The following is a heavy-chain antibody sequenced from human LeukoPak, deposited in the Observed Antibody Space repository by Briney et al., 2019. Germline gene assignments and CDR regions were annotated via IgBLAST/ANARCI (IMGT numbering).Heavy chain of an antibody. Sequence: GASVKVSCKAPGYTFTSYDINWVRQATGQGLEWMGWMNPNSGNTGYAQKFQGRVTMTRNTSISTAYMELSSLRSEDTAVYYCARGLNTMVRGVIIKRRDYYYYGMDVWGQGTTVTVSS. CDR1: GYTFTSYD. V-gene: IGHV1-8*01. D-gene: IGHD3-10*01. J-gene: IGHJ6*02. CDR2: MNPNSGNT. CDR3: ARGLNTMVRGVIIKRRDYYYYGMDV.